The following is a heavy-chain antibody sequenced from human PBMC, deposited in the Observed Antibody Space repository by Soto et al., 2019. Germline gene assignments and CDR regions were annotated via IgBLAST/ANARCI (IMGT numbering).Heavy chain of an antibody. D-gene: IGHD7-27*01. Sequence: QVQLVQSGAEVKKPGSSVKVSCKASGGTFSSYTISWVRQAPGQGLEWMGRIIPILGTANYAQKFQGRVTITADKSTSTAYMELSSLRSEDTAVYYCASLTLDSIGAFDIWGQGTMVTVSS. V-gene: IGHV1-69*08. CDR1: GGTFSSYT. J-gene: IGHJ3*02. CDR2: IIPILGTA. CDR3: ASLTLDSIGAFDI.